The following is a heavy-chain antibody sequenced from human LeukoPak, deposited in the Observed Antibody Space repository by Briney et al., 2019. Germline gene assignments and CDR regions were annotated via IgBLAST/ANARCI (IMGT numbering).Heavy chain of an antibody. CDR3: ARDPRQQLVISAFDI. Sequence: GASVKVSCKASGGTFSSYAISWVRQAPGQGLEWMGGIIPIFGTANYAQKFQGRVTFTADESTSTAYMELSSLRSEDTAVYYCARDPRQQLVISAFDICGQGTMVTVSS. CDR1: GGTFSSYA. J-gene: IGHJ3*02. D-gene: IGHD6-13*01. CDR2: IIPIFGTA. V-gene: IGHV1-69*13.